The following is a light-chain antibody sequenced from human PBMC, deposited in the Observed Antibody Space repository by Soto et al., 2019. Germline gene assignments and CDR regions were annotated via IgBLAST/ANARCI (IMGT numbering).Light chain of an antibody. CDR3: QQYGSSF. CDR1: QSVSSSY. J-gene: IGKJ4*01. Sequence: EIVLTQSPGTLSLSPGERATLSCRASQSVSSSYLAWYQQKPGQAPRLLIYGASSRATGIPDRFSGSGSGTDFTLTISRLEPEGFAVYYCQQYGSSFFGGGTKVDIK. CDR2: GAS. V-gene: IGKV3-20*01.